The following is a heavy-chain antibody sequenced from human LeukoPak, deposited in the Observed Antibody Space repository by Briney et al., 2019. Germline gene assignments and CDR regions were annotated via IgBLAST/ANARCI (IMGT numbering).Heavy chain of an antibody. CDR3: ARHTPYSNYGTGFDY. J-gene: IGHJ4*02. V-gene: IGHV4-39*01. CDR1: GGSISTTTYY. CDR2: FYYSGTT. D-gene: IGHD4-11*01. Sequence: PSETLSLTCTVSGGSISTTTYYWGWIRQPPGRGLEWIGTFYYSGTTYYNPSLKSRVSISEDTSKYQFSLKLSSVTAADTAVYYCARHTPYSNYGTGFDYWGQGTLVTVSS.